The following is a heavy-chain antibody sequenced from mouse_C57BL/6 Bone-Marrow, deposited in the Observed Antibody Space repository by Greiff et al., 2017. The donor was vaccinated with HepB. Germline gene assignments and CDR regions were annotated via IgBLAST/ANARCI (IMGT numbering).Heavy chain of an antibody. CDR1: GFTFSSYT. D-gene: IGHD1-1*01. CDR2: ISGGGGNT. J-gene: IGHJ1*03. Sequence: EVMLVESGGGLVKPGGSLKLSCAASGFTFSSYTMSWVRQTPEKRLEWVATISGGGGNTYYPDSVKGRSTISRDNAKNTLYLQMSSLRSEDTALYYCAGQVLRYWYFDVWGTGTTVTVSS. V-gene: IGHV5-9*01. CDR3: AGQVLRYWYFDV.